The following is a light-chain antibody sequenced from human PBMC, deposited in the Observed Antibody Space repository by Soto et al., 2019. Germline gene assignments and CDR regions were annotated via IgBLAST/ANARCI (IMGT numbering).Light chain of an antibody. J-gene: IGLJ2*01. CDR3: SSYTSSSTVV. V-gene: IGLV2-14*01. CDR1: SSDVGGYNF. Sequence: QSALTQPASVSGSPGQSITLSCTGTSSDVGGYNFVSWYQQHPGTAPKLMIYDVTNQPSGVSNRFSGSKSGNTASLTISGLQPEDEADYYCSSYTSSSTVVFGGGTKLTVL. CDR2: DVT.